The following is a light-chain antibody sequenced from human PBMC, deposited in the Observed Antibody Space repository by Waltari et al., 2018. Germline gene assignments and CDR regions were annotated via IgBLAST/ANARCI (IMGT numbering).Light chain of an antibody. CDR1: TRPVTSGNF. CDR3: WLAYTGGIVV. Sequence: QAVVTQEPPLTVSPGGTVTLTCGSSTRPVTSGNFPYWLQQKPGQAPRTLIYDSYIRQSWTPARFSASLVGGKAVLTLSGAQAEDEAKYYCWLAYTGGIVVFGGGTELAVL. CDR2: DSY. J-gene: IGLJ2*01. V-gene: IGLV7-46*01.